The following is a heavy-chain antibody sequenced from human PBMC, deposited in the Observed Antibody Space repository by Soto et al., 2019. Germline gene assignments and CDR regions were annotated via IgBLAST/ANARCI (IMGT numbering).Heavy chain of an antibody. D-gene: IGHD2-15*01. CDR1: GGSFSGYY. J-gene: IGHJ3*02. Sequence: QVQLQQWGAGLLKPSETLSLTCAVYGGSFSGYYWSWIRQPPGKGLEWMGEINHSGSTSYSPSLKSRVIMSVDMSKNQFSLKLSSVTAADTAVYYCARGGLAGDHDSFDIWGQGTMVTVSS. V-gene: IGHV4-34*01. CDR3: ARGGLAGDHDSFDI. CDR2: INHSGST.